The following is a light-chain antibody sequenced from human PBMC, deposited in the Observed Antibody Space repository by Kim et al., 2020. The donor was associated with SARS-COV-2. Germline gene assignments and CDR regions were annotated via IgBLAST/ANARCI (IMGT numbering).Light chain of an antibody. V-gene: IGKV1-39*01. Sequence: SAAVGDRVTLTCRASQGISSYLNLYQQKPGKAPKLLIYAASSLQSGVPSRFSGSGSGTDFTLTISSLQPEDFATYYCQQSYTIPCTFGQGTKLEI. CDR1: QGISSY. J-gene: IGKJ2*02. CDR2: AAS. CDR3: QQSYTIPCT.